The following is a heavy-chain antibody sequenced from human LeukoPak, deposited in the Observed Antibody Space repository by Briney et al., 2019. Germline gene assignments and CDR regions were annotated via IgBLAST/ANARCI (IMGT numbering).Heavy chain of an antibody. J-gene: IGHJ4*02. CDR2: ISSSGSTI. CDR1: GFTFSSYE. Sequence: TGGSLRLSCAASGFTFSSYEMNWVRQAPGKGLEWVSYISSSGSTIYYADSVKGRFTISRDNAKNSLYLQMNSLRAEDTAVYYCASLPVAATREFDYWGQGTLVTVFS. CDR3: ASLPVAATREFDY. D-gene: IGHD2-15*01. V-gene: IGHV3-48*03.